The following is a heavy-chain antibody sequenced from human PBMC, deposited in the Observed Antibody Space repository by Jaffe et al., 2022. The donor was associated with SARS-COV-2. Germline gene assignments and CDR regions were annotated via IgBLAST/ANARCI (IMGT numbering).Heavy chain of an antibody. D-gene: IGHD6-13*01. Sequence: EVQLVESGGGLVKPGGSLRLSCAASGFTFSSYSMNWVRQAPGKGLEWVSSISSSSSYIYYADSVKGRFTISRDNAKNSLYLQMNSLRAEDTAVYYCARDSPPPYSSSWYGVMELGYWGQGTLVTVSS. CDR3: ARDSPPPYSSSWYGVMELGY. J-gene: IGHJ4*02. V-gene: IGHV3-21*01. CDR2: ISSSSSYI. CDR1: GFTFSSYS.